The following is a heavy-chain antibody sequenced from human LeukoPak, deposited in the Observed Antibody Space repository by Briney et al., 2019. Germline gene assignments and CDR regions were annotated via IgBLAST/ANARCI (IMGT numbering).Heavy chain of an antibody. V-gene: IGHV4-34*01. D-gene: IGHD2-8*01. Sequence: KPSETLSLTCTVSGGSISSYCWSWIRQPPGQGLEWMGEINHSGSTNYNPSPTRRVTISVATSTTQFSLSLSPVTAAATAVSYCASPIGVGNWFDPWGQGTLVTVSS. CDR1: GGSISSYC. CDR3: ASPIGVGNWFDP. J-gene: IGHJ5*02. CDR2: INHSGST.